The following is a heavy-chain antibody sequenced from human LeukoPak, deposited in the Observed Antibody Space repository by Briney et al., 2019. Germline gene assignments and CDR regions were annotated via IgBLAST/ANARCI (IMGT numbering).Heavy chain of an antibody. CDR3: ARTCGGDCYSIDY. CDR1: GGSFSGYY. D-gene: IGHD2-21*02. Sequence: HPSETLSLTCAVYGGSFSGYYWSWIRQPPGKGLEWIREINHSGSTNYNPSLKSRVTISVDTSKNQFSLKLSSVTAADTAVYYCARTCGGDCYSIDYWGQGTLVTVSS. J-gene: IGHJ4*02. V-gene: IGHV4-34*01. CDR2: INHSGST.